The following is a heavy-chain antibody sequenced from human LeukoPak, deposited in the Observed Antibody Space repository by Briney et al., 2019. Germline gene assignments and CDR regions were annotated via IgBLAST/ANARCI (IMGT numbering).Heavy chain of an antibody. J-gene: IGHJ4*01. D-gene: IGHD3-22*01. CDR1: GGSISSSSYY. Sequence: PSETLSLTCTVSGGSISSSSYYWGWIRQPPGKGLEWIGSIYYSGSTYYNPSLKSRVTISVDTSKNQFSLKLSSVTAADTAVYYCARAMEYYYDSSGYCIFDYWGRGTLVTVSS. V-gene: IGHV4-39*07. CDR3: ARAMEYYYDSSGYCIFDY. CDR2: IYYSGST.